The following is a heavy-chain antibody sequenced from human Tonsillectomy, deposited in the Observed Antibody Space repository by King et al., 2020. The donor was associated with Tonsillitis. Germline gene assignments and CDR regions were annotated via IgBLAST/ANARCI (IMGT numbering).Heavy chain of an antibody. V-gene: IGHV1-46*01. D-gene: IGHD3-9*01. Sequence: GQLVQSGAEVKKPGASVKVSCKASGYTFTSYYIHWVRQAPGQGLEWMGIINPSAGSTSYVQKFQGRVTMTRDTSTSTVYMELSSLRSEDTAVYYCSREGDDIGTGYYMRGRWLDIWGQGTLVTVSS. J-gene: IGHJ4*02. CDR1: GYTFTSYY. CDR2: INPSAGST. CDR3: SREGDDIGTGYYMRGRWLDI.